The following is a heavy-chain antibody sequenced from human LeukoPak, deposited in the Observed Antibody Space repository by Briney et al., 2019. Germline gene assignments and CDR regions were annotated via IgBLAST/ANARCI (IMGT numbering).Heavy chain of an antibody. CDR3: AKDGGPYDYYGRDV. V-gene: IGHV3-23*01. D-gene: IGHD3-16*01. CDR2: ISGSGGST. CDR1: GFTFSSYA. Sequence: GGSLRLSCAASGFTFSSYAMSWVRQAPGKGLEWVSAISGSGGSTYYADSVKGRFTISRDNSKNTLYLQMNSLRAEDTAVYYCAKDGGPYDYYGRDVWGQGTTVTVSS. J-gene: IGHJ6*02.